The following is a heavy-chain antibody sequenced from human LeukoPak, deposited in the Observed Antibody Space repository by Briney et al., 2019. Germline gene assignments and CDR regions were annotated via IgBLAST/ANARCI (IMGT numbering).Heavy chain of an antibody. J-gene: IGHJ4*02. V-gene: IGHV5-51*01. CDR2: IYPGDSDT. CDR3: ARRIAAAGKSQYYFDY. D-gene: IGHD6-13*01. CDR1: GYSFTSYW. Sequence: GESLKISCKGSGYSFTSYWIGWVRQMPGKGLEWMGIIYPGDSDTRYSSSFQGQVTISADKSISTAYLQWSSLKASDTAMYYCARRIAAAGKSQYYFDYWGQGTLVTVSS.